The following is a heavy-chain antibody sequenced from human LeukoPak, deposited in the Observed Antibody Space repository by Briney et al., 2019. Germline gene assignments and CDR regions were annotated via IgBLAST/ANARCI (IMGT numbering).Heavy chain of an antibody. V-gene: IGHV1-69*04. CDR2: IIPILGIA. J-gene: IGHJ6*02. Sequence: SVKVSCKASGGTFSSYAISWVRQAPGQGLEWMGRIIPILGIANYAQKFQGRVTITADKSTSTAYMELSSLRSEDTAVYYCASSYCSGGSCYPTSRSDYGMDVWGQGTTVTVSS. CDR1: GGTFSSYA. CDR3: ASSYCSGGSCYPTSRSDYGMDV. D-gene: IGHD2-15*01.